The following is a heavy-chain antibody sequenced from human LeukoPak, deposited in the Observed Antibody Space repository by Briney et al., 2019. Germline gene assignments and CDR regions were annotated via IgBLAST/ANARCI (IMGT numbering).Heavy chain of an antibody. CDR2: IYYSGST. D-gene: IGHD3-22*01. V-gene: IGHV4-59*08. CDR1: GGSISSYY. J-gene: IGHJ4*02. CDR3: ARGYDSSGLCDY. Sequence: SETLSLTCTVSGGSISSYYWSWIRQPPGKGLEWIGYIYYSGSTNYNPSLKSRVTISVDTSKNQFSLKLSSVTVADTAVYYCARGYDSSGLCDYWGQGTLVTVFS.